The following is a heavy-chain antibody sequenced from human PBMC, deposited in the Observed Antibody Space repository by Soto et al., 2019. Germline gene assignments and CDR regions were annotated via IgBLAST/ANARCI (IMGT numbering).Heavy chain of an antibody. J-gene: IGHJ2*01. CDR1: GFTFSSYA. Sequence: QVQLVESGGGVVQPGRSLRLSCAASGFTFSSYAMHWVRQAPGKGLERVAVIAYDGSNKYYADSVKGRFTISRDNSKNKLYLQMNSLRAEDTAVYYCARGGYSGYDFRCWYFDLWGRGTLVTVSS. CDR2: IAYDGSNK. CDR3: ARGGYSGYDFRCWYFDL. V-gene: IGHV3-30-3*01. D-gene: IGHD5-12*01.